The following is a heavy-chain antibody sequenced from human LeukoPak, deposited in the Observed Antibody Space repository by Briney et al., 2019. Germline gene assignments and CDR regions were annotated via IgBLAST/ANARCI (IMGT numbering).Heavy chain of an antibody. V-gene: IGHV3-30*04. CDR2: ILYNGNII. CDR3: ARGVEVVAADVFDH. CDR1: GFPFNSYA. D-gene: IGHD2-2*01. J-gene: IGHJ4*02. Sequence: GGSLRLSCEASGFPFNSYALHWVRQAPGKGLEWVALILYNGNIIEYGDSVKGRFTISRDNSKNTLYLLMNSLTREDTAVYYCARGVEVVAADVFDHWGQGTLVTVSS.